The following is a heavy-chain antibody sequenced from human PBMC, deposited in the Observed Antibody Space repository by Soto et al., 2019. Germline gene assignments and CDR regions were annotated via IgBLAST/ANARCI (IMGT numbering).Heavy chain of an antibody. CDR2: ISGSGGRS. D-gene: IGHD3-16*01. CDR3: AKAYFVWSSEQPYYFDY. Sequence: EVQLLDSGGGLVQPGGSRRLSCAASGFTFSNNAMTWVRQVPGKGLEWGSGISGSGGRSYYADSVKGRFTISRDNSKSTLYLQMNSLRAEDTAVYYCAKAYFVWSSEQPYYFDYWGQGTLVTVSS. J-gene: IGHJ4*02. CDR1: GFTFSNNA. V-gene: IGHV3-23*01.